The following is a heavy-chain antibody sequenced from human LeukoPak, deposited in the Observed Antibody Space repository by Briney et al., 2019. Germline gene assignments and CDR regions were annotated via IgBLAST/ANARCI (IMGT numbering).Heavy chain of an antibody. Sequence: SETLSLTCAVYGESFSGYYWSWIRQPPGKGLEWIGEINHSGSTNYNPSLKSRVTISVDTSKNQFSLKLSSVTAADTAVYYCARDHRQYCSSTSCYTEGFDPWGQGTLVTVSS. CDR1: GESFSGYY. V-gene: IGHV4-34*01. D-gene: IGHD2-2*02. CDR3: ARDHRQYCSSTSCYTEGFDP. CDR2: INHSGST. J-gene: IGHJ5*02.